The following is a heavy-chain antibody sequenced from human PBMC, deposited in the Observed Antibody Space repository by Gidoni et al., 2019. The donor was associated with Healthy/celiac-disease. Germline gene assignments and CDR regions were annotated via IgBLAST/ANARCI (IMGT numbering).Heavy chain of an antibody. Sequence: QLPLQESGPGLVKPSETLSLTCTVSGGSISSNSYYWGWIRQPPGKGLEWIGSIYYSGSTYYNPSLKSRVTISVDTSKKQFSLKLSSVTAADTAVYYCARDPRPYCGGDCYPGKWGKGTLVTVSS. J-gene: IGHJ4*02. CDR3: ARDPRPYCGGDCYPGK. D-gene: IGHD2-21*02. V-gene: IGHV4-39*07. CDR1: GGSISSNSYY. CDR2: IYYSGST.